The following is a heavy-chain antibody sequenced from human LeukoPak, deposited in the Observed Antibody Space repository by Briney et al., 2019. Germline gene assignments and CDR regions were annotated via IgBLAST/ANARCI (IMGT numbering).Heavy chain of an antibody. J-gene: IGHJ4*02. CDR3: AREDDDYGEGRSGRICY. CDR1: GGSISSGGYY. D-gene: IGHD4-17*01. Sequence: SETLSLTCTVSGGSISSGGYYWSWIRQPPGKGLEWIGYIYHSGSTYYNPSLKSRVTISVDRSKNPFSLKLSSVTAADTAVYYCAREDDDYGEGRSGRICYWGQGTLVTVSS. CDR2: IYHSGST. V-gene: IGHV4-30-2*01.